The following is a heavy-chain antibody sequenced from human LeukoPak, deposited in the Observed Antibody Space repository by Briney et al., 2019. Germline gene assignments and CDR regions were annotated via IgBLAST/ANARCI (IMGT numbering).Heavy chain of an antibody. CDR2: INTNTGGT. CDR1: GYTFTANY. CDR3: AKESPRGMSSDY. D-gene: IGHD6-13*01. J-gene: IGHJ4*02. Sequence: ASVKVSCKASGYTFTANYLHWVRQAPGQGLEWMGLINTNTGGTNYAEKFQGRLSLTRDTSVSTGYMALSRLRSDDTAVYYCAKESPRGMSSDYWGQGTLVTVSS. V-gene: IGHV1-2*02.